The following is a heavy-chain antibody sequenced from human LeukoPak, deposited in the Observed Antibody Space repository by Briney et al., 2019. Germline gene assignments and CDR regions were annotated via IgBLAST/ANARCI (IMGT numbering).Heavy chain of an antibody. J-gene: IGHJ4*02. Sequence: GESLRLSCAASGFTFSHYGMHWVRQAPGKGLEWVAVIWYDGSNKYYADSVKGRFTISRDNSKNTLYLQMNSLRAEDTAVYYCAKDAGGGWYINGYFDYWGQGTLVTVSS. D-gene: IGHD6-19*01. V-gene: IGHV3-30*02. CDR2: IWYDGSNK. CDR3: AKDAGGGWYINGYFDY. CDR1: GFTFSHYG.